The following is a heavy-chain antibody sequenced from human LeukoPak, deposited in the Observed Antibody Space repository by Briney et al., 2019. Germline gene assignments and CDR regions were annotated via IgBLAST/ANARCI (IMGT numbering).Heavy chain of an antibody. D-gene: IGHD2-15*01. CDR2: ISDSGRST. CDR3: AKRGVVIRVILVGFHKEAYYFDS. CDR1: GFNFRAYW. J-gene: IGHJ4*02. Sequence: GGSLRLSCAASGFNFRAYWMSWARQAPGKGLEWVAGISDSGRSTNYADSVKGRFTISRDNPKNTLYLQMNSLRAEDTAVYFCAKRGVVIRVILVGFHKEAYYFDSWGQGALVTVSS. V-gene: IGHV3-23*01.